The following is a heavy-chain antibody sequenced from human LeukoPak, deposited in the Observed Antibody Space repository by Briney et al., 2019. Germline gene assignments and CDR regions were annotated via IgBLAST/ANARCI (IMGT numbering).Heavy chain of an antibody. V-gene: IGHV3-64D*06. CDR2: IMSNGRST. CDR3: VKAKYYSWSDGSSFDC. J-gene: IGHJ4*02. D-gene: IGHD1-1*01. CDR1: GFTFSDYA. Sequence: QAGGSLRLSCSGSGFTFSDYAIFWVRQAPGKGLEYVSAIMSNGRSTYLADTVKDRFTISRDNSKNVLYLQMSSLRPEDTAVYYCVKAKYYSWSDGSSFDCWGQGTLVTVSS.